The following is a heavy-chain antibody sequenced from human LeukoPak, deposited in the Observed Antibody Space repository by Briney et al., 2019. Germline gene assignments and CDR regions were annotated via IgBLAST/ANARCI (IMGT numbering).Heavy chain of an antibody. CDR3: ARHSSGGEDYFDY. CDR1: GYSFTGYW. J-gene: IGHJ4*02. V-gene: IGHV5-10-1*01. Sequence: GESLKISCKGSGYSFTGYWISWVRQMPGKGLEWMGRIDPSDSCTNYSPSFQGHVTISADKSISTAYLQWSSLKASDTAMYYCARHSSGGEDYFDYWGQGTLVTVSS. D-gene: IGHD2-21*01. CDR2: IDPSDSCT.